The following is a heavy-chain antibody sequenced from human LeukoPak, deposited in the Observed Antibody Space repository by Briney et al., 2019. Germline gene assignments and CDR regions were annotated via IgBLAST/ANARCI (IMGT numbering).Heavy chain of an antibody. Sequence: SETLSLTCTVSGGSISSYYWSWIRQPPGKGLEWIGYIYTSGSTNYNPSLKSRATISVDTSKNQFSLKLSSVTAADTAVYYCARQKGVSAYFDYWGQGTLVTVSS. CDR1: GGSISSYY. CDR3: ARQKGVSAYFDY. D-gene: IGHD3-10*01. J-gene: IGHJ4*02. CDR2: IYTSGST. V-gene: IGHV4-4*09.